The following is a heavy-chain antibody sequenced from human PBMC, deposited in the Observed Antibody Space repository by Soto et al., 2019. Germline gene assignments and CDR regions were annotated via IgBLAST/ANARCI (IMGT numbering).Heavy chain of an antibody. CDR3: ARATPHIAAAGKIDY. J-gene: IGHJ4*02. D-gene: IGHD6-13*01. CDR2: IYYSGST. Sequence: QLQLQESGPGLVKPSETLSLTCTVSGGSISSSSYYWGWIRQPPGKGLEWIGSIYYSGSTYYNPSLKSRVTISVDTSKNQFSLKLSSVTAADTAVYYCARATPHIAAAGKIDYWGQGTLVTVSS. V-gene: IGHV4-39*01. CDR1: GGSISSSSYY.